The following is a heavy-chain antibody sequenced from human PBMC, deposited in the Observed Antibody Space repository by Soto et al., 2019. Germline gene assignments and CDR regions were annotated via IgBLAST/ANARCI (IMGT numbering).Heavy chain of an antibody. CDR2: TYYSGST. J-gene: IGHJ4*02. CDR1: GGSISSSSYY. V-gene: IGHV4-39*01. D-gene: IGHD6-13*01. Sequence: SETLSLTCTVSGGSISSSSYYWGWIRQPPGKGLEWIGSTYYSGSTYYNPSLKSRVTISVDTSKNQFSLKLSSVTAADTAVYYCARQSRWRQQVDWGQGTLVTVSS. CDR3: ARQSRWRQQVD.